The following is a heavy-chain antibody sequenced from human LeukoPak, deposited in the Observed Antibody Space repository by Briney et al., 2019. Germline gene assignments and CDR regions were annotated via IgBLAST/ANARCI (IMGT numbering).Heavy chain of an antibody. J-gene: IGHJ4*02. D-gene: IGHD6-19*01. CDR1: GFTFSSYE. Sequence: GGSLRLSCVASGFTFSSYEMNWVRQAPGKGLEWVSYISSSGSTIYYADSVKGRFTISRDNAKNSLYLQMNSLRAEDTAVYYCARGTSGWPRGYFDYWGQGTLVTVSS. CDR2: ISSSGSTI. CDR3: ARGTSGWPRGYFDY. V-gene: IGHV3-48*03.